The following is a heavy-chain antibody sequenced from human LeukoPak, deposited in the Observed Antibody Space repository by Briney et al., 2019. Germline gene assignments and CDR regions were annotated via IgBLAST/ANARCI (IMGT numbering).Heavy chain of an antibody. D-gene: IGHD2-21*01. J-gene: IGHJ4*02. Sequence: PGGSLRPSCAASGFTVNNNYMSWVRQAPGKGLEWVSIIYSGGSTKYADSVKGRFTISRDTSKNTLYLQMNSLSAEDSAVYYCVSDILRNFDYWGQGTLVTVSS. V-gene: IGHV3-53*01. CDR1: GFTVNNNY. CDR3: VSDILRNFDY. CDR2: IYSGGST.